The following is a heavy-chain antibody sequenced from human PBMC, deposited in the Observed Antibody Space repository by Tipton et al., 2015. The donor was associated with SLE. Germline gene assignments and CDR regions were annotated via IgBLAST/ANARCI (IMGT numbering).Heavy chain of an antibody. V-gene: IGHV1-2*06. CDR1: GYTFTGYY. Sequence: QSGAEVKKPGASVKVSCKASGYTFTGYYMHWVRQAPGQGLEWMGRINPNSGGTNYAQKFQGRVTMTRDTSISTAYMELSRLRSDDTAVYYCARSGGYCSGGSCSYYFDYWGQGTLVTVSS. CDR2: INPNSGGT. CDR3: ARSGGYCSGGSCSYYFDY. J-gene: IGHJ4*02. D-gene: IGHD2-15*01.